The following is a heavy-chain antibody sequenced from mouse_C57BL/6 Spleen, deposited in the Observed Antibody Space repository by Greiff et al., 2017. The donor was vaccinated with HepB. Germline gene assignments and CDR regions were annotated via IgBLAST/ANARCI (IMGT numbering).Heavy chain of an antibody. CDR2: ISSGGDYI. D-gene: IGHD1-1*01. CDR1: GFTFSSYA. Sequence: EVQGVESGEGLVKPGGSLKLSCAASGFTFSSYAMSWVRQTPEKRLEWVAYISSGGDYIYYADTVKGRFTISRDNARNTLYLQMSSLKSEDTAMYYCTRAASTVPLYFDYWGQGTTLTVSS. CDR3: TRAASTVPLYFDY. J-gene: IGHJ2*01. V-gene: IGHV5-9-1*02.